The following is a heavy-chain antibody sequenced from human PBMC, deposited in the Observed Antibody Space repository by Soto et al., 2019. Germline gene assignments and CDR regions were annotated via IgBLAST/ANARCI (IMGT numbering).Heavy chain of an antibody. V-gene: IGHV3-23*01. CDR2: ISGRGGST. J-gene: IGHJ3*02. D-gene: IGHD4-17*01. Sequence: PGGSLRLSCAASGFTFSSYAMSWVRQAPGKGLERVTAISGRGGSTYYADSEKGQFTISRDNSKNTLFLQMNSLRAEDTAVYYCAKDATSYGGNPNDAFDIWGQGT. CDR3: AKDATSYGGNPNDAFDI. CDR1: GFTFSSYA.